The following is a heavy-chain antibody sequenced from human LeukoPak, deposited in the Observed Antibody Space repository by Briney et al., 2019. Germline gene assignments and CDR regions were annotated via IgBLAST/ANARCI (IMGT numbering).Heavy chain of an antibody. D-gene: IGHD3-10*01. CDR3: ARHAGKVRRLWFGELLFDY. Sequence: SETLSLTCTVSGGSIGSGTYYWGWIRQSPGKGLEWIGSIFYSGSTNYNPSLKSRVTISVDTSKNQFSLKLSSVTAADTAVYYCARHAGKVRRLWFGELLFDYWGQGTLVTVSS. CDR2: IFYSGST. J-gene: IGHJ4*02. V-gene: IGHV4-39*01. CDR1: GGSIGSGTYY.